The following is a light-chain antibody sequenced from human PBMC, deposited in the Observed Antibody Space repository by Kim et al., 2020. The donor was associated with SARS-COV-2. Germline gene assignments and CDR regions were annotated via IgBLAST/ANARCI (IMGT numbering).Light chain of an antibody. Sequence: VSPGERATLSCRASQSVSTNLAWYQQKPGQAPRLLIYGASTRATGIPARFSGSGSGTEFTLTISSLQSEDFAVYYCQQYNNWPPLTFGGGTKVEI. J-gene: IGKJ4*01. V-gene: IGKV3-15*01. CDR2: GAS. CDR1: QSVSTN. CDR3: QQYNNWPPLT.